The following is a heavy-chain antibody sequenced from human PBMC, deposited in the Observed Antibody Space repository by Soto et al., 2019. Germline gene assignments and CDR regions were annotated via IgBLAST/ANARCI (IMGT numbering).Heavy chain of an antibody. V-gene: IGHV1-18*01. CDR1: GYTFTNFG. J-gene: IGHJ4*02. CDR2: ISAYNGNT. CDR3: ARXXTPIDY. D-gene: IGHD3-10*01. Sequence: QVHLVQSGAEVKKPGASVKVFCTASGYTFTNFGISWVRQAPGQGLEWMGWISAYNGNTNYAQKFQGRVTMTTDTXXXXXXXXLXXXXXXXXXXYYCARXXTPIDYWGQGTLVTVSS.